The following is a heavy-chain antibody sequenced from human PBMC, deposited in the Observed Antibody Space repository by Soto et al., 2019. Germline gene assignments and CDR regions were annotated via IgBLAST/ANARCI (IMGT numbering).Heavy chain of an antibody. CDR2: IYYSGST. V-gene: IGHV4-30-4*01. J-gene: IGHJ6*02. CDR3: ARASGGYYYYYYGMDV. D-gene: IGHD3-16*01. Sequence: KPSETLSLTCTVSGGSISIGDYYWSCIRQPPGKGLEWIGYIYYSGSTYYNPSLKSRVTISVDTSKNQFSLKLSSVTAADTAVYYCARASGGYYYYYYGMDVWGQGTTVTVSS. CDR1: GGSISIGDYY.